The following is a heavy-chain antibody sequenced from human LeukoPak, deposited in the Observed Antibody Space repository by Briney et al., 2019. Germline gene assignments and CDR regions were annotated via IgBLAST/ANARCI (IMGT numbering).Heavy chain of an antibody. CDR1: GYTFTSYD. Sequence: ASVKVSCKASGYTFTSYDINWVRQAPGQGLEWMGWMNPNSGNTGYAQKFQGRVTMTRNTSISTAYMELSSLRSEDTAVYYCARWSSSTSSYFDYWGQGTLVTVSS. CDR3: ARWSSSTSSYFDY. CDR2: MNPNSGNT. D-gene: IGHD2-2*01. V-gene: IGHV1-8*01. J-gene: IGHJ4*02.